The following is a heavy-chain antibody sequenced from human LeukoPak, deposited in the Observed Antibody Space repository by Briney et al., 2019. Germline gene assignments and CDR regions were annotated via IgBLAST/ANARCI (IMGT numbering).Heavy chain of an antibody. CDR2: INHSGST. J-gene: IGHJ4*02. D-gene: IGHD1-26*01. Sequence: PSETLSLTCAVYGGSFSGYYWSWIRQPPGKGLEWIGEINHSGSTNYNPSLKSRVTISVDTSKNQFSLKLSSVAAADTAVYYCARLSLVGATSNFDYWGQGTLVTVSS. CDR3: ARLSLVGATSNFDY. V-gene: IGHV4-34*01. CDR1: GGSFSGYY.